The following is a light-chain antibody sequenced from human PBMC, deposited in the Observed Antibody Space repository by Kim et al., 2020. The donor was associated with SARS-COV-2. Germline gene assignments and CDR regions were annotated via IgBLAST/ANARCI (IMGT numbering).Light chain of an antibody. CDR1: QSVNIT. CDR2: GAS. CDR3: HQYNDWPPRTLT. J-gene: IGKJ3*01. V-gene: IGKV3D-15*01. Sequence: EIVMTQSPATLSVSPGERAPLSCRASQSVNITLAWYQQKPGQAPKLLIYGASTRATGIPARFSDSGSGTEFTLTITSLQSEDFAVYYCHQYNDWPPRTLTCVPGTKVDIK.